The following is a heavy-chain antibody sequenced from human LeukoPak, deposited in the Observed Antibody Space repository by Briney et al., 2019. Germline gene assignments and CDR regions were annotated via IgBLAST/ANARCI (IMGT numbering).Heavy chain of an antibody. Sequence: SPTLSLTFAISGDSVSINSAAWNWIRQSPSRGLEWLGRTYYRSKWYNDYAVSVKSRITINPDTSKNQFSLQLNSVTPEDTAVYYCARGFSGSYRRTFDYWGQGTLVTVSS. D-gene: IGHD1-26*01. J-gene: IGHJ4*02. CDR2: TYYRSKWYN. CDR3: ARGFSGSYRRTFDY. CDR1: GDSVSINSAA. V-gene: IGHV6-1*01.